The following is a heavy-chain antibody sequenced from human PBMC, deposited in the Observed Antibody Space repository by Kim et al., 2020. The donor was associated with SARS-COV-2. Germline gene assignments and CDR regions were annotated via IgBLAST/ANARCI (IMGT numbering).Heavy chain of an antibody. CDR2: ISYSGST. J-gene: IGHJ4*02. CDR3: ARGRSYSDY. V-gene: IGHV4-31*03. Sequence: SETLSLTCTVSGGSISSGDYYWSWIRQHPWKGLEWIGYISYSGSTSYNPSLRSRVTISIDTSKNQFSLKLSSVTAADTAVYYCARGRSYSDYWGQGTLVTVSS. CDR1: GGSISSGDYY.